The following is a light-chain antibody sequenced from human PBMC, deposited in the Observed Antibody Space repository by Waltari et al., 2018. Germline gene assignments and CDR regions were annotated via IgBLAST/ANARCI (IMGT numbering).Light chain of an antibody. CDR2: RYD. V-gene: IGLV1-47*01. CDR3: AVWDDSLRDWV. J-gene: IGLJ3*02. Sequence: QSVVTQPPSASGTPGQTVIISCFGSSPNIGSNSVYWYQQFPGAAPKLLIYRYDRRPSGVSDRFSGAASGTSASLASSGLRSEDEADYYCAVWDDSLRDWVFGGGTKLTVL. CDR1: SPNIGSNS.